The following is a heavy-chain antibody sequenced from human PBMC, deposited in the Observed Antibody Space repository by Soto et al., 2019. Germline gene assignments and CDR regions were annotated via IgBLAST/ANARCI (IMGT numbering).Heavy chain of an antibody. D-gene: IGHD4-4*01. V-gene: IGHV3-11*01. J-gene: IGHJ6*02. CDR1: GFTFSDYY. CDR2: SSSSGSTI. CDR3: ARDTLITTRNYYSYGMDV. Sequence: GGSLRLSCAASGFTFSDYYMSWIRQAPGKGLEWVSYSSSSGSTIYYADSVKGRFSISRDNAKNSLYLQMNSLRAEDTAVYYCARDTLITTRNYYSYGMDVWGQGTTVTVSS.